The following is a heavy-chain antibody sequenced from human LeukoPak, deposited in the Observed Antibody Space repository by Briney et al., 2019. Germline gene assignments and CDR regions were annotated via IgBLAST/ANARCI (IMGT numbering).Heavy chain of an antibody. CDR2: INHSGST. D-gene: IGHD6-6*01. V-gene: IGHV4-34*01. CDR1: GGSFSGYY. Sequence: SETLSLTCAVYGGSFSGYYWSWIRQPPGKGLEWIGEINHSGSTNYNPPLKSRVTISVDTSKNQFSLKLSSVTAADTAVYYCASESIAARPSNSFDYWGQGTLVTVSS. J-gene: IGHJ4*02. CDR3: ASESIAARPSNSFDY.